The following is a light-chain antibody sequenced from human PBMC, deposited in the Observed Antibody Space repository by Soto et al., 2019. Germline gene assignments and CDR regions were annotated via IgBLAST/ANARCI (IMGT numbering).Light chain of an antibody. Sequence: DIQMTQSPSSLSASVGETITITCRASQSISSSLNWFQHSPGQPPKLLLFAASNLHAGVPPRFSGSGSGTSFSLTIRSLQPEDFATYYCQQSFNLPRTFGPGTKAAI. CDR1: QSISSS. CDR2: AAS. CDR3: QQSFNLPRT. V-gene: IGKV1-39*01. J-gene: IGKJ1*01.